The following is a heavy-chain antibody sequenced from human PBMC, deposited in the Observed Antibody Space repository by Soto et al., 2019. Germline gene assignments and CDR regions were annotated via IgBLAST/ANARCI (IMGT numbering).Heavy chain of an antibody. CDR1: GGSFSGYY. D-gene: IGHD1-26*01. V-gene: IGHV4-34*01. Sequence: LSLTCAVYGGSFSGYYWSWIRQPPGKGLEWIGEINHSGSTNYNLSLKSRVTISVDTSKNQFSLKLSSVTAADTAVYYCARGPLGVGATSFVDYWGQGTRVTV. J-gene: IGHJ4*02. CDR2: INHSGST. CDR3: ARGPLGVGATSFVDY.